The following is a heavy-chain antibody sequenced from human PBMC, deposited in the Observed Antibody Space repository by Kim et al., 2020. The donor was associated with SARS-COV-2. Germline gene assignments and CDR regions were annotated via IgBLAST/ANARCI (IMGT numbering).Heavy chain of an antibody. V-gene: IGHV1-2*02. CDR2: K. Sequence: KRYAQKLQGRVTMTRDTSTNTAYMELSSLRSDDTALYYCARSDIWAANDYWGQGTLVTVSS. CDR3: ARSDIWAANDY. D-gene: IGHD3-16*01. J-gene: IGHJ4*02.